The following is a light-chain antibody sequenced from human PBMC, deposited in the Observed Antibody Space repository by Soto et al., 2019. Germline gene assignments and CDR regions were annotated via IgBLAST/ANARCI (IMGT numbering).Light chain of an antibody. CDR1: SPNIGAGYD. V-gene: IGLV1-40*01. J-gene: IGLJ2*01. CDR2: GNT. CDR3: LSFDSSLSVV. Sequence: QSVLTQPPSVSGAPGQRVPISCTGSSPNIGAGYDVHWYQQLPGRAPKLLIYGNTNRPSGVPDRFSGSKSGTSASLAITGLQAEDEADYYCLSFDSSLSVVFGGGTKVTVL.